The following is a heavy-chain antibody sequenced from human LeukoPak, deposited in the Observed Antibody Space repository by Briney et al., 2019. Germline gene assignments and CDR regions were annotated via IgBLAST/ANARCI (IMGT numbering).Heavy chain of an antibody. CDR2: ITSSIYT. V-gene: IGHV3-11*06. CDR3: ARDYSDSSGYPFDY. CDR1: GFTFSDYY. J-gene: IGHJ4*02. D-gene: IGHD3-22*01. Sequence: GGSLRLSCAASGFTFSDYYMSWIRQAPGKGLEWVSYITSSIYTNYADSVKGRFTISRDNAKNSLYLQMKNLRAEDTAVYYCARDYSDSSGYPFDYWGQGTLVTVSS.